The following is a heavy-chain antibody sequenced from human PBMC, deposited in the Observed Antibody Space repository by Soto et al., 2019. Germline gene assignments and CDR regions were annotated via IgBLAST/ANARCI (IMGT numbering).Heavy chain of an antibody. J-gene: IGHJ3*02. CDR3: ARDRDWYYYDSSGYLGAFDI. V-gene: IGHV1-18*01. CDR2: ISAYNGNT. Sequence: ASVKVSCKASGYTFTSYCISWVRQAPGQGLEWMGWISAYNGNTNYAQKLQGRVTMTTDTSTSTAYMELRSLRSDDTAVYYCARDRDWYYYDSSGYLGAFDIWGQGTMVTVSS. CDR1: GYTFTSYC. D-gene: IGHD3-22*01.